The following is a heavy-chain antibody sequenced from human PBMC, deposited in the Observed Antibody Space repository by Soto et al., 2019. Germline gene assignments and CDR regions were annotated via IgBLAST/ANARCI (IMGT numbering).Heavy chain of an antibody. CDR1: GFTFSSYS. V-gene: IGHV3-21*01. CDR2: ISSSSSYI. J-gene: IGHJ3*02. CDR3: ARPQGVAGTRGDAFDI. Sequence: PGGSLRLSCAASGFTFSSYSMNWVRQAPGKGLEWVSSISSSSSYIYYADSVKGRFTISRDNAKNSLYLQMNSLGAEDTAVYYCARPQGVAGTRGDAFDIWGQGTMVTVSS. D-gene: IGHD6-19*01.